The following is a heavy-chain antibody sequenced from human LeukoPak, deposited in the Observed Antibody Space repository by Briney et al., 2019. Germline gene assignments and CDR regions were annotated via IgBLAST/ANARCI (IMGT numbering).Heavy chain of an antibody. J-gene: IGHJ6*03. D-gene: IGHD2-2*01. CDR3: ARVVFNYYYMDV. CDR2: ISSSGSTI. CDR1: GFTFSSYA. Sequence: GGSLRLSCAASGFTFSSYAMSWVRQAPGKGLEWVSYISSSGSTIYYADSVKGRFTISRDNAKNSLYLQMNSLRAEDTAVYYCARVVFNYYYMDVWGKGTTVTVSS. V-gene: IGHV3-48*04.